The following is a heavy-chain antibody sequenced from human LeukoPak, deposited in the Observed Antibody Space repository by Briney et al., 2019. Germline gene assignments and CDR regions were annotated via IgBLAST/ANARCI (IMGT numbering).Heavy chain of an antibody. D-gene: IGHD3-10*01. CDR2: ISAYNGNT. CDR3: ARDRKWFGELLCLDY. V-gene: IGHV1-18*01. J-gene: IGHJ4*02. Sequence: ASVKVSCKASGYTFTSYGISWVRQAPGQGLEWMGWISAYNGNTNYAQKLQGRVTMTTDTSTSTAYMELRSLRSDDTAMYYCARDRKWFGELLCLDYWGQGTLVTVSS. CDR1: GYTFTSYG.